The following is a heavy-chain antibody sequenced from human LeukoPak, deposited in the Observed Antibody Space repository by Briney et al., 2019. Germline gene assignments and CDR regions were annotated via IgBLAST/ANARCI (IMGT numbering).Heavy chain of an antibody. CDR2: ISSSSSYI. CDR3: ARDGQGATAIPYYFDY. Sequence: PGGSLRLSCAASGFTFSSYSMNWVRQAPGKGLEWVSSISSSSSYIYYADSVKGRFTISRDNAKNSLYLQMNSLRAEDTAVYYCARDGQGATAIPYYFDYWGQGTLVTVSS. D-gene: IGHD2-2*02. J-gene: IGHJ4*02. CDR1: GFTFSSYS. V-gene: IGHV3-21*01.